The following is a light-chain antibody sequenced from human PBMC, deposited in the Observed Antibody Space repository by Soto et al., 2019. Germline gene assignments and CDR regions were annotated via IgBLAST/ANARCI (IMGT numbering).Light chain of an antibody. CDR3: AAWDDSLSGRV. CDR1: DSTIGRNT. Sequence: QPVLAQPPSASGTPGQRVTISCSGSDSTIGRNTVNWYQQVPGTAPKLLIYNNNQRPSGVPDRFSGSKSGTSASLAISGLQTEDEADYYCAAWDDSLSGRVFGGGTKVTVL. J-gene: IGLJ3*02. V-gene: IGLV1-44*01. CDR2: NNN.